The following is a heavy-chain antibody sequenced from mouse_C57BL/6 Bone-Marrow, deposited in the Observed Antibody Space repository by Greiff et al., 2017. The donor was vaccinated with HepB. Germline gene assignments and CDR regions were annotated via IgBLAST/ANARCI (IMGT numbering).Heavy chain of an antibody. CDR2: IDPENGDT. CDR3: TTPTLVNTPYCYAMDY. D-gene: IGHD2-9*01. Sequence: EVQLQQSGAELVRPGASVKLSCTASGFNIKDDYMHWVKQRPEQGLEWIGWIDPENGDTEYASKFQGKATITADTSSNTSYLQLSSLTSEDTAVYFCTTPTLVNTPYCYAMDYWGPGTSVTVSS. V-gene: IGHV14-4*01. CDR1: GFNIKDDY. J-gene: IGHJ4*01.